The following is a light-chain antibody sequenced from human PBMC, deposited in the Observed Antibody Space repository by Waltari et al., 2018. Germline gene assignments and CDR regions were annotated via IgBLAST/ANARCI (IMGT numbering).Light chain of an antibody. Sequence: DVVMTQSPLSLSVSLGQPASISCRSSQSLVHSDGNTYLNWFQQRPGQSPRRLIYKVSRRESGVPDRFSGSGSGTDLTLKISRVEAEDVGVYYCMQTTHSPRTFGQGTKVEI. J-gene: IGKJ1*01. V-gene: IGKV2-30*02. CDR1: QSLVHSDGNTY. CDR2: KVS. CDR3: MQTTHSPRT.